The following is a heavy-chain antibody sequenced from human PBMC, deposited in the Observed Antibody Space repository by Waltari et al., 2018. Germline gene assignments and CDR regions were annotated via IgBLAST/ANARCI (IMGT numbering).Heavy chain of an antibody. CDR2: INHSGRT. V-gene: IGHV4-34*01. Sequence: QVQLQQWGAGLLKPSETLSLTCAVYGGSFSGYYWSWIRQPPGKGLEWIGEINHSGRTNYNPSLKSRVTISVDTSKNQFSLKLSSVTAADTAVYYCARCPVYSNYVRYYYYYMDVWGKGTTVTVSS. D-gene: IGHD4-4*01. J-gene: IGHJ6*03. CDR3: ARCPVYSNYVRYYYYYMDV. CDR1: GGSFSGYY.